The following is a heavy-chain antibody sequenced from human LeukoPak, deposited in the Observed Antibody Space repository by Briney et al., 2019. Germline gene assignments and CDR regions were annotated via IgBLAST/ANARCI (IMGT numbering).Heavy chain of an antibody. CDR1: GGSISSGSYY. Sequence: SQTLSLTCTVSGGSISSGSYYWSWIRQPAGKGLEWIGRIYTSGSTNYNPSLKSRVTISVDTSKNQLSLKLSSVTAADTAVYYCATGYGSGTLRDRYYYMDVWGKGTTVTVSS. J-gene: IGHJ6*03. CDR3: ATGYGSGTLRDRYYYMDV. CDR2: IYTSGST. D-gene: IGHD3-10*01. V-gene: IGHV4-61*02.